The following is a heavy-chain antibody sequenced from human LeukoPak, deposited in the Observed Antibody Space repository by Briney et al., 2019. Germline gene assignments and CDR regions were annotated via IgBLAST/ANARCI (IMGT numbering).Heavy chain of an antibody. CDR3: ARVRSLGIAVAELDY. CDR1: GFTFRSYG. Sequence: GGSLRLSCAASGFTFRSYGMHWVRQAPGKGLEWVAVIWYDGSNKYYADSVEGRLTISRDNSKNMLYLQMNSLRAEDTAVYYCARVRSLGIAVAELDYWGQGTLVTVSS. CDR2: IWYDGSNK. D-gene: IGHD6-19*01. V-gene: IGHV3-33*01. J-gene: IGHJ4*02.